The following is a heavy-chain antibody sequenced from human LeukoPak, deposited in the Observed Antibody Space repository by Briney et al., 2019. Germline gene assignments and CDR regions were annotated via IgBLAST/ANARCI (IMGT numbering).Heavy chain of an antibody. CDR3: AREGDDTLAFDL. V-gene: IGHV4-61*01. Sequence: PSQTLSLTCTVSGGSISNGIYYWGWIRQPPGKGLEWIGYMSNSGSTNYNASLKSRVTISIDTSKNQFSLKLTSVTAADTAVYYCAREGDDTLAFDLWGRGTLVAVSS. CDR1: GGSISNGIYY. CDR2: MSNSGST. J-gene: IGHJ2*01. D-gene: IGHD3-9*01.